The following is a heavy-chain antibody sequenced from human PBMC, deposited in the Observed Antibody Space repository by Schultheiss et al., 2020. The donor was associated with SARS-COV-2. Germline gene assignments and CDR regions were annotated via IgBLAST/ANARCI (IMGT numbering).Heavy chain of an antibody. J-gene: IGHJ6*03. CDR3: ARAERTFFYYMDV. CDR1: GFVVYTNY. D-gene: IGHD2/OR15-2a*01. V-gene: IGHV3-53*01. Sequence: GGSLRLSCVASGFVVYTNYMTWVRQAPGKGLEWVSVIYTDGSTYFADSVKGRFTFSRDNSKNTLYLQMNSLRVDDTAVYYCARAERTFFYYMDVWGIGTTVTGSS. CDR2: IYTDGST.